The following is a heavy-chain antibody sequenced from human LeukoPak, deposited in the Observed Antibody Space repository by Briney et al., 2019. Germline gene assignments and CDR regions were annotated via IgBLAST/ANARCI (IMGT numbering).Heavy chain of an antibody. CDR2: IRYDGSNK. V-gene: IGHV3-30*02. D-gene: IGHD3-22*01. CDR3: AKERWVSNYYYFFDY. CDR1: GFTFSSYG. J-gene: IGHJ4*02. Sequence: GGSLRLSCAASGFTFSSYGMHWVRQAPGKGLEWVAFIRYDGSNKYYADSVKGRFTISRDNSKNTLYLQMNSLRAEDTAVYYCAKERWVSNYYYFFDYWGQGTLVTVSS.